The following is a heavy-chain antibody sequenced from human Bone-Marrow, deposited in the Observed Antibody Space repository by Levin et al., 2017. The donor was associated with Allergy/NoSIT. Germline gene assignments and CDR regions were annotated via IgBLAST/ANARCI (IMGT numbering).Heavy chain of an antibody. D-gene: IGHD3-10*01. CDR2: INSDGSDT. V-gene: IGHV3-74*01. Sequence: GGSLRLSCEASGFTFNSFRMYWVRQTPGKGLVWVSLINSDGSDTNYADSVKGRFTISRDNATLSLQMDSLTAEDTAVYYCARGGGGLAVWGQGTTVTVSS. J-gene: IGHJ6*02. CDR1: GFTFNSFR. CDR3: ARGGGGLAV.